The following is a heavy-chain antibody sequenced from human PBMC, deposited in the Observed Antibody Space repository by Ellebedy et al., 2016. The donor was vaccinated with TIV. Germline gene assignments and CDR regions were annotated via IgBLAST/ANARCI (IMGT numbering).Heavy chain of an antibody. CDR2: INPNNGGT. V-gene: IGHV1-2*02. J-gene: IGHJ4*02. CDR3: TRGTSGGYFDY. Sequence: AASVKVSCKVSGYIFTDYYIHWFRQAPGQEFEWMGWINPNNGGTNYAKKFQDRVTMTRDTTISTVYMDLSRLTSDDTAVYYCTRGTSGGYFDYWGQGTLVPVSS. CDR1: GYIFTDYY. D-gene: IGHD3-10*01.